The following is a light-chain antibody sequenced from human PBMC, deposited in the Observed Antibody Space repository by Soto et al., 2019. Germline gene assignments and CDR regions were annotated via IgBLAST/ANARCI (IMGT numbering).Light chain of an antibody. J-gene: IGKJ1*01. V-gene: IGKV1-27*01. Sequence: DIQMTQSPSSLSASVGDRVTITCRASQGICNYLAWYQQQPGKVPKLLIYVASTLQSGVPSRFSGSGSGTDFTLTISSLQPEDVATYYCQKYNSAPWTFGQGDQGGNQT. CDR1: QGICNY. CDR2: VAS. CDR3: QKYNSAPWT.